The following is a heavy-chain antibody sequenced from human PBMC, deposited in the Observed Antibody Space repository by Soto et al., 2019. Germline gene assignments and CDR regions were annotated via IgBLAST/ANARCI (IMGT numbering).Heavy chain of an antibody. D-gene: IGHD1-1*01. J-gene: IGHJ4*02. CDR1: GDSISSYS. CDR3: ARRYGYSFDY. CDR2: IYYSGST. V-gene: IGHV4-59*08. Sequence: PSETLSLTCTVSGDSISSYSWSWIRQPPGKGLEWIGNIYYSGSTNYNPSLKSRVTISVDTSKNQFSLKLSSVTAADTAVYYCARRYGYSFDYWGQGTLVTSPQ.